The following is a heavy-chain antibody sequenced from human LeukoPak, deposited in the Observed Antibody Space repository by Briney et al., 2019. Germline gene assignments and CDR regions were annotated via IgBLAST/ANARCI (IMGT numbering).Heavy chain of an antibody. V-gene: IGHV4-59*12. CDR2: IYYSGST. CDR3: ARVIWYYYDTSAYFFDY. J-gene: IGHJ4*02. Sequence: PGGSLRLSCAASGFTFSTYEINWVRQPPGKGLEWIGYIYYSGSTYYNPSLKSRVTISVDTSKNQFSLKLSSVTAADTAVYYCARVIWYYYDTSAYFFDYWGQGTLVTVSS. D-gene: IGHD3-22*01. CDR1: GFTFSTYE.